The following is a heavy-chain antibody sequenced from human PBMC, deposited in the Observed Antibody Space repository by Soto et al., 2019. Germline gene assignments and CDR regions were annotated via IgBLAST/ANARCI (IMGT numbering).Heavy chain of an antibody. CDR3: ASGAYYYGSGSYRTANRHPQQYYFDY. Sequence: GASVKVSCKASGGTFSSYAMSWVRQAPGQGLEWMGGIIPIFGTANYAQKFQGRVTITADESTSTAYMELSSLGSEDTAVYYCASGAYYYGSGSYRTANRHPQQYYFDYWGQGTLVTVSS. CDR1: GGTFSSYA. D-gene: IGHD3-10*01. CDR2: IIPIFGTA. J-gene: IGHJ4*02. V-gene: IGHV1-69*13.